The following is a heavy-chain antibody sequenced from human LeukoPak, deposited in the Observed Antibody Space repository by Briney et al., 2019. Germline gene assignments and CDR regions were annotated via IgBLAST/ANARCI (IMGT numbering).Heavy chain of an antibody. V-gene: IGHV1-18*01. CDR1: GYSFTGYG. Sequence: ASVKVSCKASGYSFTGYGISWVRQAPGQGLEWMGWISAYNGNTNYAQKLQGRVTMTTDTSTSTAYMELRSMRSDDAAVYYCARVMYYYRSGSYPANWFDPWGQGTLVTVSS. CDR3: ARVMYYYRSGSYPANWFDP. D-gene: IGHD3-10*01. CDR2: ISAYNGNT. J-gene: IGHJ5*02.